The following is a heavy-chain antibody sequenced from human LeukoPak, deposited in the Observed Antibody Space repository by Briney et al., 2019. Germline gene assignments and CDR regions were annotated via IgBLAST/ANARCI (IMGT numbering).Heavy chain of an antibody. CDR2: ISGSGGST. V-gene: IGHV3-23*01. D-gene: IGHD2-15*01. J-gene: IGHJ1*01. Sequence: XGSLRLSCAASGFTFSSYAMSWVRQAPGKGLEWVSAISGSGGSTYYADSVKGRFTISRDNSKNMLYLQMNSLRAEDTAVYYCAQQVGYCSSGSCYFTYWGQGTLVTVSS. CDR3: AQQVGYCSSGSCYFTY. CDR1: GFTFSSYA.